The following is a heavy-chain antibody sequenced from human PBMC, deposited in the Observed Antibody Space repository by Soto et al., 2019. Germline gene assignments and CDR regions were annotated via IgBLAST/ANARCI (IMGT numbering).Heavy chain of an antibody. Sequence: VPVKRYCKAFGYSFTRYRISWVRQAPGQGLEWMGWISAYNGNTNYAQKLQGRVTMTTDTSTSTAYMELRSLRSDDTAVYYCARREAVAGADGAFDIWAQAIMVTV. D-gene: IGHD6-19*01. CDR3: ARREAVAGADGAFDI. CDR1: GYSFTRYR. V-gene: IGHV1-18*01. CDR2: ISAYNGNT. J-gene: IGHJ3*02.